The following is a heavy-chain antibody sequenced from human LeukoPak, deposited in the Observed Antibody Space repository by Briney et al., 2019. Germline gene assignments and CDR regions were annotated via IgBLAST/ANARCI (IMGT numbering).Heavy chain of an antibody. D-gene: IGHD3-22*01. Sequence: GGSLRLSCAVSGFTFSSYWMSWVRQAPGKGLEWVANIKQDGSEKYYVDSVKGRFTISRDNAKNSLYLQMNSLRAEDTAVYYCAGGGYYDSSGYAFDIWGQGTMVTVSS. V-gene: IGHV3-7*01. CDR2: IKQDGSEK. CDR3: AGGGYYDSSGYAFDI. J-gene: IGHJ3*02. CDR1: GFTFSSYW.